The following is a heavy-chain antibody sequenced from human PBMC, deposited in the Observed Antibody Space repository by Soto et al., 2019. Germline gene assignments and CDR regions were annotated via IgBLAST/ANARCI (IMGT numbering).Heavy chain of an antibody. J-gene: IGHJ4*02. V-gene: IGHV1-18*01. D-gene: IGHD1-1*01. CDR2: ISAHNGNT. Sequence: QVHLVQSGAEEKKLGASVMVSCKGSGYAFTTYGITWVRQAPGQGLEWMGWISAHNGNTNYAQKLQGRVTVTRDTSTSTAYMELRSLRSDDTAVYYCARGRYGDYWGQGALVTVSS. CDR1: GYAFTTYG. CDR3: ARGRYGDY.